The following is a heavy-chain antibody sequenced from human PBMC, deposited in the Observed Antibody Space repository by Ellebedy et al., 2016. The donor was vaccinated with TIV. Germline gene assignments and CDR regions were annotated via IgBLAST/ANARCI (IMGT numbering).Heavy chain of an antibody. D-gene: IGHD6-19*01. CDR2: MYHSGST. V-gene: IGHV4-38-2*02. CDR3: AKGQRVAVGGWFDP. J-gene: IGHJ5*02. Sequence: MPGGSLRLSCSVSGSSISSGYYWGWIRQPPGRGLEWIGSMYHSGSTYYSPSLKSRVTISVDTSKNQLSLRLSSVTAADTAVYYCAKGQRVAVGGWFDPWGQGTLVTVSS. CDR1: GSSISSGYY.